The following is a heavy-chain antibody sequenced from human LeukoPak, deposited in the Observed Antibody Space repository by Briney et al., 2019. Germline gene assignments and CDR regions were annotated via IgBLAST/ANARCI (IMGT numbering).Heavy chain of an antibody. D-gene: IGHD5-12*01. CDR2: IKSRAHGGTA. CDR3: VTEYNGLDV. CDR1: GFSFSTPW. V-gene: IGHV3-15*01. J-gene: IGHJ6*02. Sequence: GGSLRLSCAGSGFSFSTPWMSWVRRVPGKGLEWLCRIKSRAHGGTADYAAPVEGRFTISRDDSKSTLYLQMNSLKTEDTAVYICVTEYNGLDVWGLGTTVTVSS.